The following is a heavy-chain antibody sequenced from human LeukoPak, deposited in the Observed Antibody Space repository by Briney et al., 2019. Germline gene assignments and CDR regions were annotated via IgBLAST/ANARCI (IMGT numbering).Heavy chain of an antibody. CDR3: AGAYYYDSSEGSNWFDP. CDR1: GGTFSSYA. Sequence: SVKVSCKASGGTFSSYATSWVRQAPGQGLEWMGRIIPIFGIANYAQKFQGRVTITADKSTSTAYMELSSLRSEDTAVYYCAGAYYYDSSEGSNWFDPWGQGTLVTVSS. J-gene: IGHJ5*02. V-gene: IGHV1-69*04. D-gene: IGHD3-22*01. CDR2: IIPIFGIA.